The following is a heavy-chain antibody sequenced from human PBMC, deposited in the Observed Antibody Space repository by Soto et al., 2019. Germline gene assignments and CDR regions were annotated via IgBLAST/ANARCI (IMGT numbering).Heavy chain of an antibody. D-gene: IGHD5-12*01. J-gene: IGHJ4*02. Sequence: PVGSLRLSCAASGFTFSSYPMNWVRHSPGKGLEWVSHIERSGATYYADSVKGRFTISRDNAKNSLYLQMNGLRDGDTAVYYCARDSDYAFDSWGQGTLVTVSS. V-gene: IGHV3-48*02. CDR3: ARDSDYAFDS. CDR1: GFTFSSYP. CDR2: IERSGAT.